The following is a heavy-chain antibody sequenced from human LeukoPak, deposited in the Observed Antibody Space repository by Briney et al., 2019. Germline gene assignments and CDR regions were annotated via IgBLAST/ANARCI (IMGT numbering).Heavy chain of an antibody. CDR3: AKEKSLQYFDY. J-gene: IGHJ4*02. CDR2: INSDGSST. Sequence: PGGSLRLSCAASGFTFSSYWMHRVRQAPGKGLVWVSRINSDGSSTTYADSVKGRFTISRDNSKNTLYLQMNSLRAEDTAVYFCAKEKSLQYFDYWGQGTLVTVSS. CDR1: GFTFSSYW. V-gene: IGHV3-74*01.